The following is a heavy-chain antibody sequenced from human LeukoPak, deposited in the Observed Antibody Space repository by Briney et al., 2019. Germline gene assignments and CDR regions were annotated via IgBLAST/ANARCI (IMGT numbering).Heavy chain of an antibody. Sequence: GGSLRLSCAASGFTFSSYSMNWVRQAPGKGLEWVSYISSSSSTIYYADPVKGRFTISRDNAKNSLYLQMNSLRAEDTAVYYCKSGYDPGDYWGQGTLVTVSS. CDR2: ISSSSSTI. V-gene: IGHV3-48*04. CDR1: GFTFSSYS. J-gene: IGHJ4*02. D-gene: IGHD5-12*01. CDR3: KSGYDPGDY.